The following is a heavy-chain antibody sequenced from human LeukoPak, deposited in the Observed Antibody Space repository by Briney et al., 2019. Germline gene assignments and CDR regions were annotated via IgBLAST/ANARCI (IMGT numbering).Heavy chain of an antibody. V-gene: IGHV1-2*02. CDR2: INPYSGVA. CDR1: GYTFTGYY. CDR3: ARVRPGYYYGSGGVWFDP. D-gene: IGHD3-10*01. Sequence: ASVRVSCKASGYTFTGYYMHWGRQAPGQGLEWRGWINPYSGVANYAQKFQGRVTMTRDTSISTAYMELSRLRSDETAVYCCARVRPGYYYGSGGVWFDPWGQGTLVTVSS. J-gene: IGHJ5*02.